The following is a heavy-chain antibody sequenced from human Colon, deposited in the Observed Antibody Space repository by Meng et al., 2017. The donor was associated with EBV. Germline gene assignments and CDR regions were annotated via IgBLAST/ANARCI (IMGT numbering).Heavy chain of an antibody. CDR2: IYHGGNT. J-gene: IGHJ4*02. CDR1: GASISSNNW. CDR3: ARGNAYNAPSFDY. D-gene: IGHD5-24*01. Sequence: QVSLKGSGPGLVGPSGTLSRTCAVSGASISSNNWWSWVRQPPGKGLECIGEIYHGGNTNYNPSLKSRVTISVDRSNDQFSLSLSSVTAADTAVYYCARGNAYNAPSFDYWGQGTLVTVSS. V-gene: IGHV4-4*02.